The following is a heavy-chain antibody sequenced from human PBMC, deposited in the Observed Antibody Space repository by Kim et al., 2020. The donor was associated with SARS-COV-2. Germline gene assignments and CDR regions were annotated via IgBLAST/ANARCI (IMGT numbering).Heavy chain of an antibody. J-gene: IGHJ1*01. D-gene: IGHD3-22*01. V-gene: IGHV4-59*01. Sequence: SETLSLTCTVSGGSISSYYWSWIRQPPGKGLEWIGYIYYSGSTNYNPSLKSRVTISVDTSKNQFSLKLSSVTAADTAVYYCARAPVFESSGYYVQHWGQGTLVTVSS. CDR1: GGSISSYY. CDR3: ARAPVFESSGYYVQH. CDR2: IYYSGST.